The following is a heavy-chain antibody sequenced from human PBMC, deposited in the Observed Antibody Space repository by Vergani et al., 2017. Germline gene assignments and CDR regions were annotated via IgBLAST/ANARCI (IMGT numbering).Heavy chain of an antibody. J-gene: IGHJ4*02. CDR2: INPNSGGT. D-gene: IGHD3-10*01. CDR3: ARCKRAAAPHRELGY. CDR1: GYTFTGYY. Sequence: VSCKASGYTFTGYYMHWVRQAPGQGLEWMGWINPNSGGTNYAQKFQGRVTMTRDTSISTAYMELSRLRSDDTAVYYCARCKRAAAPHRELGYWGQGTLVTVSS. V-gene: IGHV1-2*02.